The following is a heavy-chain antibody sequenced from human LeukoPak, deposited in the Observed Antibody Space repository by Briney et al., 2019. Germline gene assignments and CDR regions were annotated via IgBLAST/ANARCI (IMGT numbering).Heavy chain of an antibody. J-gene: IGHJ1*01. V-gene: IGHV4-61*01. CDR1: GGSVSSGSYY. CDR3: ASPEATTATDSSYLH. D-gene: IGHD2-15*01. CDR2: IYYTGST. Sequence: PSETLSLTCTVSGGSVSSGSYYWSWIRQPPGKGLEWIGFIYYTGSTNYNPSLKSRVTMSVDTSKNQFSLKLSSVTAADTAFYYCASPEATTATDSSYLHWGQGTLVTVSS.